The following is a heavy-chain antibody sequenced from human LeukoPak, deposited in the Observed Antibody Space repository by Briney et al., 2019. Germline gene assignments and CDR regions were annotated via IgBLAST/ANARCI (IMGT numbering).Heavy chain of an antibody. CDR2: IQKDGSEK. Sequence: GGSLRLSCTASGFIFSSYWMTWVRQAPGKGLEWVANIQKDGSEKYYVDSVRGRFTISRDNAENSLYLQMDSLRAEDTAVYFCARGWCPQWYGMGDWGKGTTVTVSS. J-gene: IGHJ6*04. CDR3: ARGWCPQWYGMGD. V-gene: IGHV3-7*03. CDR1: GFIFSSYW. D-gene: IGHD2-8*02.